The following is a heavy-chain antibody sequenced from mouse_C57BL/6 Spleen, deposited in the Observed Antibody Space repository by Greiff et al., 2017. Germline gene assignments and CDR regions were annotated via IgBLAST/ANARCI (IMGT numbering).Heavy chain of an antibody. CDR1: GYTFTSYW. V-gene: IGHV1-59*01. CDR3: ARDYYGSS. CDR2: IDPSDSYT. Sequence: VQLQQPGAELVRPGTSVKLSCKASGYTFTSYWMHWVQQRPGQGLEWIGVIDPSDSYTNYNQKFKGKATLTVDTSSSTAYMQLSSLTSEDSAVYYCARDYYGSSWGQGTTLTVSS. D-gene: IGHD1-1*01. J-gene: IGHJ2*01.